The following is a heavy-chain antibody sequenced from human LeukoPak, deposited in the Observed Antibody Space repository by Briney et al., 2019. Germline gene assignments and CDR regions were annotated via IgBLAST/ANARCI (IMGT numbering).Heavy chain of an antibody. CDR2: ISGSGGRT. Sequence: GGSLRLSCVASGFIFSNYAMSWVRQAPGKGLEWVSPISGSGGRTYYADSVKGRFTISRDNAKNSLYLQMNSLRAEDTAVYYCARDRGPGDYYYYMDVWGKGTTVTVSS. V-gene: IGHV3-23*01. CDR1: GFIFSNYA. D-gene: IGHD3-16*01. J-gene: IGHJ6*03. CDR3: ARDRGPGDYYYYMDV.